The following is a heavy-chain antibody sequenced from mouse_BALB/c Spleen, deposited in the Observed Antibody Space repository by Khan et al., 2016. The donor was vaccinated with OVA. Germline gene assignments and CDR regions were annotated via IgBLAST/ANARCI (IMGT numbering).Heavy chain of an antibody. CDR3: ARRGGYGIFAY. Sequence: VQLQQSGAELAKPGASVKMSCKASGYTFTTYWMHWVKQRPGQGLDWIGYINPSTGYTEYNQKFKDKATLTADKSSSTASMQLNSLTSEDSAVYYGARRGGYGIFAYWGQGTLVTVSA. V-gene: IGHV1-7*01. CDR2: INPSTGYT. J-gene: IGHJ3*01. CDR1: GYTFTTYW. D-gene: IGHD2-1*01.